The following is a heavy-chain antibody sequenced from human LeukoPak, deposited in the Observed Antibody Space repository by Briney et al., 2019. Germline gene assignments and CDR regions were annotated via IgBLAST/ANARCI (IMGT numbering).Heavy chain of an antibody. V-gene: IGHV3-23*01. D-gene: IGHD2-2*02. CDR2: ISGSGGST. CDR3: AKDAGIVVVPAAILSYFQH. Sequence: PSETLSLTCAVYGGSFSDYYWSWVRQAPGKGLEWVSAISGSGGSTYYADSVKGRFTISRDNSKNTLYLQMNSLRAEDTAVYYCAKDAGIVVVPAAILSYFQHWGQGTLVTVSS. J-gene: IGHJ1*01. CDR1: GGSFSDYY.